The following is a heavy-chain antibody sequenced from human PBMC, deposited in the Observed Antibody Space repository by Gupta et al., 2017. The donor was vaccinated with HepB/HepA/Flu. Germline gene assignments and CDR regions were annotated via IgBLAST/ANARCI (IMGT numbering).Heavy chain of an antibody. Sequence: EVRLLESGGDLVQPGGSLRLSCETSGSNFVTSAMGWVRQAPGKGLEWVSGISGSGSHKYYADSVKGRFTISRDNSKNTLYLQMDNVRVEDTAVYYCARDRLTLWFGEFFHWGQGTLVAVSS. V-gene: IGHV3-23*01. CDR3: ARDRLTLWFGEFFH. J-gene: IGHJ4*02. CDR2: ISGSGSHK. D-gene: IGHD3-10*01. CDR1: GSNFVTSA.